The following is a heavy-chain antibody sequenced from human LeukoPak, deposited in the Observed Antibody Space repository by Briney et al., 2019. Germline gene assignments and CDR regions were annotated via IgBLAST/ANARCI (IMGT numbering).Heavy chain of an antibody. CDR3: ARGRGGSYYTSYYYYMDV. CDR2: INHSGST. D-gene: IGHD1-26*01. CDR1: GGSFSGYY. Sequence: SETLSLTCAVYGGSFSGYYWSWIRQPPGKGLEWIGEINHSGSTNYNPSLKSRVTISVDTSKNQFSLKLSSVTAADTAVYYCARGRGGSYYTSYYYYMDVWGKGTMVTVSS. J-gene: IGHJ6*03. V-gene: IGHV4-34*01.